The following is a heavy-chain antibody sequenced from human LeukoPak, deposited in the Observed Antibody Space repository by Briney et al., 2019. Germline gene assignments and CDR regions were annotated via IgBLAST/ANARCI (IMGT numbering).Heavy chain of an antibody. CDR3: ARQSLDYYDSSGYMIDY. V-gene: IGHV5-51*01. Sequence: GESLKISCKGSGYSFTSYWIGWVRQMPGKGLEWMGIIYPGDSDTRYSPSFQGQVTISADKSISTAYLQWSSLKASDTAMYYCARQSLDYYDSSGYMIDYWGQGTLVTVSS. J-gene: IGHJ4*02. D-gene: IGHD3-22*01. CDR2: IYPGDSDT. CDR1: GYSFTSYW.